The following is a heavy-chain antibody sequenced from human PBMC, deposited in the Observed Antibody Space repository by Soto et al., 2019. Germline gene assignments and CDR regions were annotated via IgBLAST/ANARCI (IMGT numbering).Heavy chain of an antibody. D-gene: IGHD2-2*01. Sequence: QVQLVQSGTEVRKPGSSVKVSCKASGGTFDSNAISWVRLAPGQGLEWMGGIIPIFGTINNVQKFQDRVTITTDESANLVYMELSSVRSEDTAIYDGAREGLTFGPGAVGGAFDIWGQGTLVTVSS. CDR3: AREGLTFGPGAVGGAFDI. CDR1: GGTFDSNA. V-gene: IGHV1-69*05. J-gene: IGHJ3*02. CDR2: IIPIFGTI.